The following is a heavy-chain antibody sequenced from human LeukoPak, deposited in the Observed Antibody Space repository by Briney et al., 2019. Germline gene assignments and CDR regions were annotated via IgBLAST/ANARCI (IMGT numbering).Heavy chain of an antibody. CDR3: ARGGYYYGPYNWFDP. V-gene: IGHV4-30-2*01. Sequence: SQTLSLTCAVSGGSISSGGYSWSWIRQPPGKGLEWIGYIYHSGSTYYNPSLKSRVTISVDRSKNQFSLKLSSVTAADTAVYYCARGGYYYGPYNWFDPWGQGTLVTVSS. CDR2: IYHSGST. CDR1: GGSISSGGYS. D-gene: IGHD3-22*01. J-gene: IGHJ5*02.